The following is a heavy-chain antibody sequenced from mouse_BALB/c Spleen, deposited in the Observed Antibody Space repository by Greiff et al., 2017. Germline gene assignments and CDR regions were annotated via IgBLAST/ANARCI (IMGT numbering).Heavy chain of an antibody. CDR2: INPYNDGT. D-gene: IGHD2-10*02. V-gene: IGHV1-14*01. CDR3: ARTYGNWYFDV. CDR1: GYTFTSYV. J-gene: IGHJ1*01. Sequence: VHVKQSGPELVKPGASVKMYCKASGYTFTSYVMHWVKQKPGQGLEWIGYINPYNDGTKYNEKFKGKATLTSDKSSSTAYMELSSLTSEDSAVYYCARTYGNWYFDVWGAGTTVTVSS.